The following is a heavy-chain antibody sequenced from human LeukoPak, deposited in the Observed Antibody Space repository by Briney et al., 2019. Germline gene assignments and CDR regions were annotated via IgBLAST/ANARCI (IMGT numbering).Heavy chain of an antibody. CDR2: ISTYNGNT. V-gene: IGHV1-18*01. CDR3: ARDYPYGITPMDV. D-gene: IGHD2-15*01. CDR1: GYTFASYG. J-gene: IGHJ6*02. Sequence: GASVKVSCNASGYTFASYGISWLRQAPGQGLEWMGWISTYNGNTNFGQKVQGRVTMTTDTSTSTAYMELRSLRSDDTAVYYCARDYPYGITPMDVWGQGTTVTVSS.